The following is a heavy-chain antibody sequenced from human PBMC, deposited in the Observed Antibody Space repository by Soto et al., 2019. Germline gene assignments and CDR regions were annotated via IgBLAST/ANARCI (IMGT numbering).Heavy chain of an antibody. CDR2: IYYSGST. V-gene: IGHV4-39*01. D-gene: IGHD2-8*01. Sequence: SETLSLTCPVSGGSISSSSYYWGWIRQPPGKVLEWIGSIYYSGSTYYNPSRKSRVNISVDTSKNQFSLKLSSGTAADKAFYYCARHSLYGVPFDPWGQGTLITVCS. J-gene: IGHJ5*02. CDR1: GGSISSSSYY. CDR3: ARHSLYGVPFDP.